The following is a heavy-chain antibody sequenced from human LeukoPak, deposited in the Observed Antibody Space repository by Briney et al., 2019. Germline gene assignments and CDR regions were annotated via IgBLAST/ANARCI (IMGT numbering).Heavy chain of an antibody. CDR1: RFTFSSYA. V-gene: IGHV3-23*01. Sequence: AGGSLRLSCAACRFTFSSYAMSWVRQAPGKGLEWVSAISVSGISTSYADSVKGRFTISRDNSKNTLYLQMSSLRAEDTALYYCAKEETGSYYFDNWGQGTLVTVSS. J-gene: IGHJ4*02. CDR3: AKEETGSYYFDN. D-gene: IGHD1-26*01. CDR2: ISVSGIST.